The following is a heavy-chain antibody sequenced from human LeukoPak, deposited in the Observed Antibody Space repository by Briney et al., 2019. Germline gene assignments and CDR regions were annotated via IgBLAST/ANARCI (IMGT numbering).Heavy chain of an antibody. CDR2: IIPIFGTA. D-gene: IGHD3-22*01. J-gene: IGHJ6*03. CDR3: ARGYDSSGYYPSRYYYYMDA. Sequence: SVKVSCKASGGTFSSYAISWVRQAPGQGLEWMGGIIPIFGTANYAQKFQGRVTITTDESTSTAYMELSSLRSEDTAVYYCARGYDSSGYYPSRYYYYMDAWGKGTTVTVSS. V-gene: IGHV1-69*05. CDR1: GGTFSSYA.